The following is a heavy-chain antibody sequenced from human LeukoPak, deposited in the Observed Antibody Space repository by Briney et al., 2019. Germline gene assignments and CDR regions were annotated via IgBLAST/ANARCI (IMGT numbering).Heavy chain of an antibody. CDR2: ISSSSSYT. J-gene: IGHJ4*02. CDR1: GFTFSDYY. Sequence: GGSLRLSCAASGFTFSDYYMSWIRQAPGKGLEWVSYISSSSSYTNYADSVKGRFTISRDNAKNSLYLQMNSLRAEDTAVYYCARDRVQSTASDYWGQGTLVTVYS. D-gene: IGHD6-25*01. V-gene: IGHV3-11*06. CDR3: ARDRVQSTASDY.